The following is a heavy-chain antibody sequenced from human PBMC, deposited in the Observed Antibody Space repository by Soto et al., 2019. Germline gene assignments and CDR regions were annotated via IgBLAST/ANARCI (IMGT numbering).Heavy chain of an antibody. J-gene: IGHJ3*02. D-gene: IGHD3-3*01. Sequence: ASVKVSCKASGYTFTSYAMHWVRQAPRQRLEWMGWMNAGNGNTKYSQKFQGRVTITRDTSASTAYMELSSLRSEDTAVYYCATAVTICGVVASYDAFDIWGQGTMVTVS. CDR3: ATAVTICGVVASYDAFDI. CDR1: GYTFTSYA. CDR2: MNAGNGNT. V-gene: IGHV1-3*01.